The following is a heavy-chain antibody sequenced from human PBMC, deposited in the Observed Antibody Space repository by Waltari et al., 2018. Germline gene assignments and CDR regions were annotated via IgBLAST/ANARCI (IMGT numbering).Heavy chain of an antibody. CDR2: VNPGDSET. Sequence: ELQLVQSGAEVRKPGESLRISCEGSGYRFPSYWIGWVRQMPGKGLEWMGIVNPGDSETRYSPSFRGQVTISADKSIFTAYLQWSSLKASDTAIYYCARRDCISSSCYDGWFDLWGQGTLVTVSS. CDR3: ARRDCISSSCYDGWFDL. D-gene: IGHD2-2*01. V-gene: IGHV5-51*01. J-gene: IGHJ5*02. CDR1: GYRFPSYW.